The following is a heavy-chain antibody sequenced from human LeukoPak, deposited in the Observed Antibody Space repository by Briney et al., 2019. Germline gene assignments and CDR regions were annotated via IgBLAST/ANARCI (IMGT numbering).Heavy chain of an antibody. CDR1: GGSISSYY. J-gene: IGHJ4*02. CDR3: ARHSFKQWLTYDY. CDR2: IYYSGST. Sequence: SETLSLTCTVSGGSISSYYWSWIRQPPGKGLEWIGYIYYSGSTNYNPSLKSRVTISVDTSKSHFSLKLSSVTAADTAVYYCARHSFKQWLTYDYWGQGTLVTVSS. D-gene: IGHD6-19*01. V-gene: IGHV4-59*08.